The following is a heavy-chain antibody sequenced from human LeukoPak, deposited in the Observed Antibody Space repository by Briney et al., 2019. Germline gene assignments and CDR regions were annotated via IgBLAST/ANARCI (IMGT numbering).Heavy chain of an antibody. CDR2: IYYSGST. Sequence: PSETLSLTCTVSGGSISSHYWSWIRQPPGKGLEWIGYIYYSGSTNYNPSLKSRVTISVDTSKNQFSLKLSSVTAADTAVYYCARTSGWFDPWGQGTLVNVSS. V-gene: IGHV4-59*11. CDR3: ARTSGWFDP. D-gene: IGHD2-2*01. J-gene: IGHJ5*02. CDR1: GGSISSHY.